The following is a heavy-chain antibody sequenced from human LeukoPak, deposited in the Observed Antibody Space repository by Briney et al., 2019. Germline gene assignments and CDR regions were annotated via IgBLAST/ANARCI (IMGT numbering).Heavy chain of an antibody. J-gene: IGHJ4*02. Sequence: GGSLRLSCAASGFTFSNAWMSWVRQAPGKGLEWVGRIKSKTDGGTTDYAAPVKGRFTISRDDSKSTLYLQMNSLKTEDTAVYYCTTDFSGYSYGYGYWGQGTLVTVSS. V-gene: IGHV3-15*01. CDR3: TTDFSGYSYGYGY. D-gene: IGHD5-18*01. CDR2: IKSKTDGGTT. CDR1: GFTFSNAW.